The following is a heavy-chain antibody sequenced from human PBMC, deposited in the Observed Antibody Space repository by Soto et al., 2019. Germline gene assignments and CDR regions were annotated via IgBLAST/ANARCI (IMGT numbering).Heavy chain of an antibody. CDR2: IIPIFGTP. Sequence: QVQLVQSGAEVKKPGSSVKVSCTASGGTFISYAFSWVRQAPGQGLEWMGGIIPIFGTPNYAQKFQGRVTITADKSTSTAYMDLSSLRSEDAAVYYCAGRRITGGGVIANYGMDVWGQGTRVTVSS. D-gene: IGHD3-16*02. CDR3: AGRRITGGGVIANYGMDV. J-gene: IGHJ6*02. CDR1: GGTFISYA. V-gene: IGHV1-69*06.